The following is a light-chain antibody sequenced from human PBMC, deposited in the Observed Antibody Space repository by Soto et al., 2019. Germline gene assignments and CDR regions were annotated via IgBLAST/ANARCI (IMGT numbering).Light chain of an antibody. CDR1: QGIRNF. J-gene: IGKJ3*01. V-gene: IGKV1-27*01. Sequence: DIQMTQSPTSLSASVGDRVTITCQAGQGIRNFVAWYQQKPGTAPKLRIYAACTLQSGVPSRLSGSGSGTDFTLTINSLQPEDVATHSCQKHSSVPVFGPGTKVEIK. CDR2: AAC. CDR3: QKHSSVPV.